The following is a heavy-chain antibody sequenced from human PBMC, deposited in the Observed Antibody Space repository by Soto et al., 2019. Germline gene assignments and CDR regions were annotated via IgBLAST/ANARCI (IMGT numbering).Heavy chain of an antibody. J-gene: IGHJ6*02. D-gene: IGHD5-12*01. CDR3: VKDRVPGAYGNYYGMDV. CDR1: GFTFNNSG. CDR2: ISYDGSDK. V-gene: IGHV3-30*18. Sequence: PXGSLRLSCRVSGFTFNNSGMHWVRQAPGKGLEWMAVISYDGSDKYYADSVKGRVIISRDNSKNTLNLEMNRLRAEDTAIYYCVKDRVPGAYGNYYGMDVWGQGTTVTVSS.